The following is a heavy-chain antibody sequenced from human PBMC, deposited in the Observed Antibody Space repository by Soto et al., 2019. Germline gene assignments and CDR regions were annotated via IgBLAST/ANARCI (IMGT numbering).Heavy chain of an antibody. J-gene: IGHJ5*02. CDR1: GFTFSSYG. Sequence: GGSLRLSCAASGFTFSSYGMHWVRRAPGKGLEWVAVISYDGSNKYYADSVKGRFTISRDNSKNTLYLQMNSLRAEDTAVYYCAKSSSGLFDPWGQGTLVTVSS. V-gene: IGHV3-30*18. CDR3: AKSSSGLFDP. CDR2: ISYDGSNK. D-gene: IGHD6-6*01.